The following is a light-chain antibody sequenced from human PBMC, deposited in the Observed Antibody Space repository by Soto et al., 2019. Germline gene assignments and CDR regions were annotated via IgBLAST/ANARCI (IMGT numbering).Light chain of an antibody. CDR1: EMINNY. Sequence: DIQMTQSPSSLAASVGDRVTMTCRASEMINNYLNWYQQKPGQAPKILIYGASILQGGVPSRFSGGGSGTDYTLTINSLQPEDFATYYCQQSYSTPRMYTFGQGTKLEIK. J-gene: IGKJ2*01. CDR2: GAS. V-gene: IGKV1-39*01. CDR3: QQSYSTPRMYT.